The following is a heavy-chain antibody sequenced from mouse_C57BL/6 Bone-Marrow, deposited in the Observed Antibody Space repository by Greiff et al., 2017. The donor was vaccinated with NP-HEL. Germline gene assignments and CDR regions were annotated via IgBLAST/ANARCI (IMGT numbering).Heavy chain of an antibody. V-gene: IGHV1-85*01. CDR2: IYPRDGST. CDR1: GYTFTSYD. CDR3: ARRGRDYYGSSCGWYFDV. Sequence: QVQLKESGPELVKPGASVKLSCKASGYTFTSYDINWVKQRPGQGLEWIGWIYPRDGSTKYNEKFKGKATLTVGTSSRTAYMARHSLTSEDAAVYFCARRGRDYYGSSCGWYFDVWGTGTTVTVSS. J-gene: IGHJ1*03. D-gene: IGHD1-1*01.